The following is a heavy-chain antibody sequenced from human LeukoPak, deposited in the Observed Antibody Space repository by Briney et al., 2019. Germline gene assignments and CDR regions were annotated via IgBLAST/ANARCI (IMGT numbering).Heavy chain of an antibody. V-gene: IGHV1-18*01. CDR1: GYTFTSYG. D-gene: IGHD6-13*01. CDR2: ISAYNGNT. CDR3: ARDDSGSSCYQQVWRYYGMDV. J-gene: IGHJ6*02. Sequence: ASVKVSCKASGYTFTSYGISWVRQAPGQGLEWMGWISAYNGNTNYAQKLQGRVTMTTDTSTSTAYMELRSLRSDDTAVYYCARDDSGSSCYQQVWRYYGMDVWGQGTTVTVSS.